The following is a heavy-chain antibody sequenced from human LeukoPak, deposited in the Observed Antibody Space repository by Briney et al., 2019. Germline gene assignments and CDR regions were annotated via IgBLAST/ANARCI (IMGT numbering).Heavy chain of an antibody. CDR2: INAYNGNT. Sequence: ASVKVSCKASGYTFTSYGISWVRQAPAQGLEWMGWINAYNGNTNNAQKLQGRVTMTTDTSTSTAYMELRSLRSDATAVYYCARAPYDFWSGYYHYWGQGTLVTVSS. V-gene: IGHV1-18*01. D-gene: IGHD3-3*01. CDR3: ARAPYDFWSGYYHY. J-gene: IGHJ4*02. CDR1: GYTFTSYG.